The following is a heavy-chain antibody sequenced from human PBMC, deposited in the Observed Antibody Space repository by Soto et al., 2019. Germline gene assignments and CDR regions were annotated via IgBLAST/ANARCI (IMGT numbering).Heavy chain of an antibody. V-gene: IGHV3-21*01. CDR1: GFTFSSYS. D-gene: IGHD3-3*01. CDR3: ARDLKGYDFWSGYHLYYYYGMDV. Sequence: EVQLVESGGGLVKPGGSLRLSCAASGFTFSSYSMNWVRQAPGKGLEWVSSISSSSSYIYYADSVKGRFTISRDNAKNSLYLQMNSLRAEDTAVYYCARDLKGYDFWSGYHLYYYYGMDVWGQGTTVTVSS. J-gene: IGHJ6*02. CDR2: ISSSSSYI.